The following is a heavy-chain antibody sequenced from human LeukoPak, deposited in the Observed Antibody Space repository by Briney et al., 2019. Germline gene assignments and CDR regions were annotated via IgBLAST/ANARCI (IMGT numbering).Heavy chain of an antibody. V-gene: IGHV3-74*01. CDR2: INTDGSST. CDR3: ARDLGAYYDSSDNWFDP. D-gene: IGHD3-22*01. Sequence: GGSLRLSCAASGFTFSSYWMHWVRQAPGKGLVWVSRINTDGSSTSYADSVKGRFTISRDDAKNTLYLQMNSLRAEDTALYYCARDLGAYYDSSDNWFDPWGQGTLVTVSS. CDR1: GFTFSSYW. J-gene: IGHJ5*02.